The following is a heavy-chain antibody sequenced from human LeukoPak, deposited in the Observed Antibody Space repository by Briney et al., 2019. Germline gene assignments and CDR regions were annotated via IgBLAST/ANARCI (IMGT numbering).Heavy chain of an antibody. D-gene: IGHD5-24*01. CDR2: IYYSGST. Sequence: SETLSLTCTVSGGSISSYYWSWIRQPPGKGLEWIGYIYYSGSTNYNPSLKSRVTISVDTSKNQFSLKLSSVTAADTAVYYCARDGYNHNALDYWGQGTLVTVSS. CDR1: GGSISSYY. V-gene: IGHV4-59*12. J-gene: IGHJ4*02. CDR3: ARDGYNHNALDY.